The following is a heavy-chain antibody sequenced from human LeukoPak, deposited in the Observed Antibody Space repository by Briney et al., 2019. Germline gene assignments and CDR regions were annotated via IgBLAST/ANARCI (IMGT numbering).Heavy chain of an antibody. D-gene: IGHD3-22*01. CDR3: AKESRYYYDSSGSFQH. J-gene: IGHJ1*01. V-gene: IGHV3-30*02. CDR1: GFTFSSYG. CDR2: IRNDGSNK. Sequence: PGGSLRLSCAASGFTFSSYGMHWVRQAPGKGLEWVAFIRNDGSNKYYADSVKGRFTISRDNSKKTLYLQMNSLRAEDTAVYYCAKESRYYYDSSGSFQHWGQGTLVTVSS.